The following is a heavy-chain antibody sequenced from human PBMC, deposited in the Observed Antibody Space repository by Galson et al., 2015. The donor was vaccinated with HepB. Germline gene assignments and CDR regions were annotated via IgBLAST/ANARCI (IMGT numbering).Heavy chain of an antibody. CDR1: GYTFTSYG. J-gene: IGHJ6*03. CDR3: ARDLVAVTGSYYWHYYYYMDV. D-gene: IGHD1-26*01. CDR2: ISAYNGNT. V-gene: IGHV1-18*01. Sequence: SVKVSCKASGYTFTSYGISWVRQAPGQGLEWMGWISAYNGNTNYAQKLQGRVTMTTDTSTSTAYMELRSLRSDDTAVYYCARDLVAVTGSYYWHYYYYMDVWGKGTTVTVSS.